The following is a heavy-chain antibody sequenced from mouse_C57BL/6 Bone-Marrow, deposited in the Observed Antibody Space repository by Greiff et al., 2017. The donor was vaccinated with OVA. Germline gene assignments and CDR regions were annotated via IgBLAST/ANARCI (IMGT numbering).Heavy chain of an antibody. V-gene: IGHV1-26*01. CDR2: INPNNGGT. Sequence: VQLQQSGPELVKPGASVKISCKASGYTFTDYYMNWVKQSHGKSLEWIGDINPNNGGTSYNQKFKGKATLTVDKSSSTAYMELRSLTSEDSAVYYCARETSYYGSSYEAMDYWGQGTSVTVSS. CDR1: GYTFTDYY. D-gene: IGHD1-1*01. CDR3: ARETSYYGSSYEAMDY. J-gene: IGHJ4*01.